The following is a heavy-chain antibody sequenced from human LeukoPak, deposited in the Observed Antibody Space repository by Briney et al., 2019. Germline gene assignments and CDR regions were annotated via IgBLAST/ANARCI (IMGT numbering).Heavy chain of an antibody. Sequence: GGSLRLSCTTSKFNFNTYGMTWVRQAPGKGLEWVSSISGSGGGTQYAASVQGRFTISRDNSKNILYLHMNSLRAEDTAVYYCAKDQNGDYIGTFDIWGQGTMVTVSS. J-gene: IGHJ3*02. V-gene: IGHV3-23*01. D-gene: IGHD4-17*01. CDR3: AKDQNGDYIGTFDI. CDR1: KFNFNTYG. CDR2: ISGSGGGT.